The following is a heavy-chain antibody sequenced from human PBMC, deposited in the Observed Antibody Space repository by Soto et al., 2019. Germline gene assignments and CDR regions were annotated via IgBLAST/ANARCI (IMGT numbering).Heavy chain of an antibody. V-gene: IGHV3-15*01. J-gene: IGHJ4*02. Sequence: AGGSLRLSCAASGFTFSNAWMSWVRQAPGKGLEWVGRIKSKTDGGTTDYAAPVKGRFTISRDDSKNTVYLQMSSLRAEDTAVYYCARGFSAGKGSPPDFWGQGSLVTVSS. CDR2: IKSKTDGGTT. D-gene: IGHD6-13*01. CDR3: ARGFSAGKGSPPDF. CDR1: GFTFSNAW.